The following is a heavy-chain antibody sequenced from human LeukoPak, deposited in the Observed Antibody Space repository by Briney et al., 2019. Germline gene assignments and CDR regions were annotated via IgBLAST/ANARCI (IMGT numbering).Heavy chain of an antibody. CDR2: ISYSGST. V-gene: IGHV4-59*08. D-gene: IGHD1-26*01. CDR3: ARHVVGGSYFDFDY. Sequence: SETLSLTCTVSGASISSYYWSWIRQPPGKGLEWIGYISYSGSTKYNPSLKSRVTISVDTSKNQFSLKLSSVTAADTAVYYRARHVVGGSYFDFDYWGQGTLVTVSS. CDR1: GASISSYY. J-gene: IGHJ4*02.